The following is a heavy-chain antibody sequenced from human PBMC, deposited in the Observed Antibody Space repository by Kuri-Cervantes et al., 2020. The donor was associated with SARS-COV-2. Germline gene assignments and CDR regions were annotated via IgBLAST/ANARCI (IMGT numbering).Heavy chain of an antibody. CDR1: GGSISSSSYY. CDR3: ATYDFWSGYYKYYFDY. CDR2: IYYSGST. V-gene: IGHV4-39*07. Sequence: SETLSLTCTVSGGSISSSSYYWGWIRQPPGKGLEWIGSIYYSGSTYYNPSLKSRVTISVDTSKNQFSLKLSSVTAADTAVYYCATYDFWSGYYKYYFDYWGQGTLVTVSS. J-gene: IGHJ4*02. D-gene: IGHD3-3*01.